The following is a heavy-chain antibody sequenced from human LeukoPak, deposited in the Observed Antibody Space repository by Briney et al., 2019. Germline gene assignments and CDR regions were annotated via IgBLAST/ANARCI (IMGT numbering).Heavy chain of an antibody. Sequence: SETLSLTCTVSGGSLSSSTYYWGWIRQPPGKGLEWIGRIYYSGSTYNNPSLKSRVTIFVDTSKNQFSLKLSSVTATDTAVYYCARTYGDYDDAFDVWGQGTMVTVSS. CDR3: ARTYGDYDDAFDV. J-gene: IGHJ3*01. CDR2: IYYSGST. CDR1: GGSLSSSTYY. V-gene: IGHV4-39*01. D-gene: IGHD4-17*01.